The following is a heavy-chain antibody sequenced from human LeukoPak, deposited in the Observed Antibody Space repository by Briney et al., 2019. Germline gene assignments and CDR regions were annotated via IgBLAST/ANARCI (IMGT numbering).Heavy chain of an antibody. Sequence: GGSLRLSCAASGFTFSSYAMSWVRQAPGKGLEWVSAISGSGGSTYYADSVKGRFTISRDNSKNTLYLQMNSLRAEDTAVYYCAKLRLRYFDWSPQNNWFDPWGQGTLVTVSS. CDR3: AKLRLRYFDWSPQNNWFDP. V-gene: IGHV3-23*01. D-gene: IGHD3-9*01. J-gene: IGHJ5*02. CDR1: GFTFSSYA. CDR2: ISGSGGST.